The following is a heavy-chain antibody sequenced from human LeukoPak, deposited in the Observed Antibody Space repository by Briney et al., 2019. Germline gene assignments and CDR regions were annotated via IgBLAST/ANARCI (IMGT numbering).Heavy chain of an antibody. CDR2: IKEDGSEK. V-gene: IGHV3-7*01. CDR1: GFTFSDCW. Sequence: GGSLRLSCAASGFTFSDCWMSWVRQAPGKGLERVANIKEDGSEKYYVDSVKGQFTISRDNAKNSLYLQMNSLRVEDTAVYYCARIAGPPGYGMDVWGQGTTVTVSS. CDR3: ARIAGPPGYGMDV. D-gene: IGHD3-10*01. J-gene: IGHJ6*02.